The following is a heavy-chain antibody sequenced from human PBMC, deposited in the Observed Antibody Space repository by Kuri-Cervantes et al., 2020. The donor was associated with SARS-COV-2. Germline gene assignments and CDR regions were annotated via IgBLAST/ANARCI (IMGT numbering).Heavy chain of an antibody. CDR3: ARTTVTTDFDY. V-gene: IGHV1-8*01. CDR1: GYTFTSYD. J-gene: IGHJ4*02. D-gene: IGHD4-17*01. Sequence: ASVKVSCKASGYTFTSYDINWVRQAAGQGLEWMGWMNPNSGNTGYAQKLQGRVTMTTDTSTSTAYMELRSLRSDDTAVYYCARTTVTTDFDYWGQGTLVTCSS. CDR2: MNPNSGNT.